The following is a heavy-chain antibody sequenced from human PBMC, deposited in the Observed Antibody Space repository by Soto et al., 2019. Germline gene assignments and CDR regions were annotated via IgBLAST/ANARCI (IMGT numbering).Heavy chain of an antibody. CDR3: ARMAGPWYFDL. V-gene: IGHV4-34*01. J-gene: IGHJ2*01. CDR2: INHSGSS. Sequence: SETLSLTCAVHGGSFSGFYWTWIRQPPGKGLEWIGEINHSGSSNYNPPLKSRVTMSLDTSRNQFSLSLSSVTAADTAVYYCARMAGPWYFDLWGRDTLVTVSS. CDR1: GGSFSGFY.